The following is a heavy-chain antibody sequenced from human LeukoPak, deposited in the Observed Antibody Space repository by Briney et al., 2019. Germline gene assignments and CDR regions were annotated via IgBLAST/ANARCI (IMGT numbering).Heavy chain of an antibody. CDR3: ASYYYDSSGYYIDY. Sequence: ASVKVSCKASGGTFSSYAISWVRQAPGQGLEWMGRIIPILGIANYAQKFQGRVTITADKSTSTAYMELSSLRSEDTAVYYCASYYYDSSGYYIDYWGQGTLVTVSS. CDR1: GGTFSSYA. D-gene: IGHD3-22*01. J-gene: IGHJ4*02. CDR2: IIPILGIA. V-gene: IGHV1-69*04.